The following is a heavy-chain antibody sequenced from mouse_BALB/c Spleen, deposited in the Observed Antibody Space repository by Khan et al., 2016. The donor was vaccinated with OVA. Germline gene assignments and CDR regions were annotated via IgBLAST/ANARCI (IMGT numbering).Heavy chain of an antibody. J-gene: IGHJ2*01. V-gene: IGHV3-2*02. D-gene: IGHD1-2*01. CDR1: GYSITSGYG. CDR3: ARTARIKY. CDR2: ISYSGST. Sequence: EVQLQESGPGLVKPSQSLSLTCTVTGYSITSGYGWNWIRQFPGNKLEWMGYISYSGSTNYNPSLKSRIFITRDTPKNQFFLQLNSVTTEDTATYYCARTARIKYWGQGTTLTVSS.